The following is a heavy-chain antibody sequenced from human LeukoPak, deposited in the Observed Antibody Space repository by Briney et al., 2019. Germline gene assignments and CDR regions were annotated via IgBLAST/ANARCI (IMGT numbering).Heavy chain of an antibody. J-gene: IGHJ4*02. CDR1: GGSISSYY. CDR3: ARRDSGGLIDY. Sequence: SETLSLTCTVSGGSISSYYWSWIRQPPGKRLEWIGYISSSGITNYNPSLKSRVTISPDTSKNQFSLKLSSVTAADTAVYYCARRDSGGLIDYWGQGALSPSPQ. V-gene: IGHV4-4*09. CDR2: ISSSGIT. D-gene: IGHD3-22*01.